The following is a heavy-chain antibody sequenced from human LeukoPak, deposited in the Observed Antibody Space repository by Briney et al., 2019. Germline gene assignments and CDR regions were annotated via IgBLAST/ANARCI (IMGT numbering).Heavy chain of an antibody. CDR3: AADYVDTAWNYYYYGMDV. CDR2: ISYDGSNK. CDR1: GFTFSSYG. V-gene: IGHV3-30*03. J-gene: IGHJ6*02. D-gene: IGHD5-18*01. Sequence: GGSLRLSCAASGFTFSSYGVHWVRQAPGKGLEWVAVISYDGSNKYYADSVKGRFTISRDNSKNTLYLQMNSLRAEGTAVYYCAADYVDTAWNYYYYGMDVWGQGTTVTVSS.